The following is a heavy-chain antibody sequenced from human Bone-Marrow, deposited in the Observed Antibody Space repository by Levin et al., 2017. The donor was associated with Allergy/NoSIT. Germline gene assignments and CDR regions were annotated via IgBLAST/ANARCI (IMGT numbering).Heavy chain of an antibody. CDR2: ISGSGDGT. CDR3: AKAVGVDLVSTPRT. J-gene: IGHJ5*02. Sequence: QPGGSLRLSCSVSGISFSTYAMSWVRQAPGKGLEWVSGISGSGDGTFYAHFVKGRFTIALDNSKNTLYLQMNNLRAEDTAVYYCAKAVGVDLVSTPRTWGLGTLVTVSS. D-gene: IGHD5/OR15-5a*01. V-gene: IGHV3-23*01. CDR1: GISFSTYA.